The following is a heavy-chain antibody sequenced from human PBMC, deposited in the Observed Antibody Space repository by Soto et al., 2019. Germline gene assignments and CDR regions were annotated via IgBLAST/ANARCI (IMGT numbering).Heavy chain of an antibody. D-gene: IGHD6-19*01. CDR2: IYYSGST. Sequence: QLQLHESGPGLVKPSETLSLTCAVSGDSMSSSDYYWGWIRQPPGKGLEWIGSIYYSGSTYYNPSLRSRVAISVDTSKNQFSLKLKSVTAADTAIYYCARRTVNIRTFYSGLKTHCFDYWGQGALVTVSS. V-gene: IGHV4-39*01. CDR3: ARRTVNIRTFYSGLKTHCFDY. CDR1: GDSMSSSDYY. J-gene: IGHJ4*02.